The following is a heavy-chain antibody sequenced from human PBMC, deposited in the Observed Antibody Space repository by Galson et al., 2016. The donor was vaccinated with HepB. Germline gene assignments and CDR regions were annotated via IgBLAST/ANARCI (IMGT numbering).Heavy chain of an antibody. CDR1: GFAFSSHA. J-gene: IGHJ3*02. CDR2: ISGGGDST. D-gene: IGHD1-26*01. CDR3: AKDRGFGSYRFGAFDI. V-gene: IGHV3-23*01. Sequence: SLRLSCAASGFAFSSHAMSWDRQAPGKGLEWVSFISGGGDSTYFAESVKGRFTISRDNSENTVYLQMNRLRAEDTAVYYCAKDRGFGSYRFGAFDIWGQGTIVTVSS.